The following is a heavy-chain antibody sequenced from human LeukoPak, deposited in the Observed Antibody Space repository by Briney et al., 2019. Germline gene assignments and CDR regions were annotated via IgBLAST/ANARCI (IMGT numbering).Heavy chain of an antibody. V-gene: IGHV1-18*01. J-gene: IGHJ4*02. CDR3: VRDGGVLFGEFPFDY. CDR1: GYTFTSFG. Sequence: ASVKVSCKTSGYTFTSFGISWVRQAHGQGLEWMGWISAYNGNTNYVQKLQGRVTMTTDTFTSTAYMELRSLTSDDTAVYYCVRDGGVLFGEFPFDYWGQGTLVTVSS. D-gene: IGHD3-10*01. CDR2: ISAYNGNT.